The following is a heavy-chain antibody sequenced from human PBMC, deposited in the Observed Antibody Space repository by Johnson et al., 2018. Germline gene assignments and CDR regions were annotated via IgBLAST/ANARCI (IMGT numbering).Heavy chain of an antibody. Sequence: QVQLVESGGGLVQPGGSLRLSCAASGFTFSSYGMHWVRQAPGKGLEWVAVISYDGSNKYYADSVKGRFTISRDNSKNTLYLQMNSLRAEDTAVYYCAKGIDIWGQGTMVTVSS. CDR3: AKGIDI. CDR2: ISYDGSNK. CDR1: GFTFSSYG. V-gene: IGHV3-30*18. J-gene: IGHJ3*02.